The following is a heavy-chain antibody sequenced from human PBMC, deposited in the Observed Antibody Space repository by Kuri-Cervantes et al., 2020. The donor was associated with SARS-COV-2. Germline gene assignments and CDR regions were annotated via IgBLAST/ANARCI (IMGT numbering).Heavy chain of an antibody. CDR3: ARGLRLGYCSGGSCSDAFDI. Sequence: SETLSLTCAVSGGSISSSNWWSWVRQPPGKGLEWIGEIYHSGSTNYNPSLKSRVTISVDKSKNQFSLKLSSVTAADTAVYYCARGLRLGYCSGGSCSDAFDIWGQGTMVTVSS. D-gene: IGHD2-15*01. CDR2: IYHSGST. J-gene: IGHJ3*02. V-gene: IGHV4-4*02. CDR1: GGSISSSNW.